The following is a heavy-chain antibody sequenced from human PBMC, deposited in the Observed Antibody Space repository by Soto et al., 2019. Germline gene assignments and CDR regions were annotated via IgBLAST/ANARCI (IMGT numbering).Heavy chain of an antibody. CDR1: GFTFSDYY. V-gene: IGHV3-11*01. Sequence: PGGSLRLSCAASGFTFSDYYMSWIRQAPGKGLEWVSYISSSGSTIYYADSVKGRFTISRDNAKNSLYLQMNSLRAEDTAVYYCARDRGDSNYYYYGMDVWGQGTTVTVSS. J-gene: IGHJ6*02. D-gene: IGHD2-21*02. CDR2: ISSSGSTI. CDR3: ARDRGDSNYYYYGMDV.